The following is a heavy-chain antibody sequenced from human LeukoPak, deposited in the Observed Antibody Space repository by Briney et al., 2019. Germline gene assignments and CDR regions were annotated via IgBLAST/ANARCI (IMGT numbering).Heavy chain of an antibody. V-gene: IGHV3-48*03. CDR3: VRGGTYWTVS. CDR1: GLSFISYE. J-gene: IGHJ5*01. Sequence: GGSLRLSCAASGLSFISYEMNWVRQAPGKGLEWISYISSTGSAIFYADSVKGRFTISRDNAKNSLFLQMKSLRVDDTAVYYCVRGGTYWTVSWGQGTLVTVSS. CDR2: ISSTGSAI.